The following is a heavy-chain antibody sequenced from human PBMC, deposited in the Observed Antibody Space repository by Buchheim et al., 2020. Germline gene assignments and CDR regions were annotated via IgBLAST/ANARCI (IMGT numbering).Heavy chain of an antibody. Sequence: EVLLLESGGGLVQPGGSLRLSCAASGFTFSYAMSWVRQAPGRGLEWVSGISGGGDSRYYADSVQGRFTISRDNSKNTLYLQMNSLRAEDTAVYYCAKTAPGGAAPSLYYYGMDVWGQGTT. CDR1: GFTFSYA. J-gene: IGHJ6*02. CDR2: ISGGGDSR. D-gene: IGHD3-16*01. CDR3: AKTAPGGAAPSLYYYGMDV. V-gene: IGHV3-23*01.